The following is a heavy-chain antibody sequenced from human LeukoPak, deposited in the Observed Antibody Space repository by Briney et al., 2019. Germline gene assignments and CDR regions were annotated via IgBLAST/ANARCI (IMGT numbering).Heavy chain of an antibody. J-gene: IGHJ4*02. CDR2: ISYDGSNK. CDR1: GFTFSSYG. CDR3: AKDQEMDY. V-gene: IGHV3-30*18. D-gene: IGHD5-24*01. Sequence: GRSLRLSCAASGFTFSSYGMHWVRQAPGKGLEWVAVISYDGSNKYYADSVKGRFTISRDNSKNTLYLQMSSLRAEDTAVYYCAKDQEMDYWGQGTLVTVSS.